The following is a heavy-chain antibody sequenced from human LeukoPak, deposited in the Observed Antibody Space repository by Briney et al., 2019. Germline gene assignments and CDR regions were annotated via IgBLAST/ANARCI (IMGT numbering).Heavy chain of an antibody. CDR2: IYHSVST. CDR3: ARSVEGYCSGGSCYSYYYYMDV. D-gene: IGHD2-15*01. J-gene: IGHJ6*03. V-gene: IGHV4-38-2*02. Sequence: PSETLSLTCTVSGYSISSGYYWGWIRQPPGKGLEWIANIYHSVSTNYNPSLKSRVTISVDTSKNQFSLKLSSVTAADTAVYYCARSVEGYCSGGSCYSYYYYMDVWGKGTTVTVSS. CDR1: GYSISSGYY.